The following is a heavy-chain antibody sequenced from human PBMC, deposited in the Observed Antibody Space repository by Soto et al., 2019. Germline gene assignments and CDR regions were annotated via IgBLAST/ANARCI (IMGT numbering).Heavy chain of an antibody. CDR1: GLTFTSYW. V-gene: IGHV3-74*01. CDR2: INSDGSTI. CDR3: ARGLKGYYGLDV. J-gene: IGHJ6*02. Sequence: EVQLVESGGGLVQPGGSLRLSSAASGLTFTSYWMHWVRQAPGKGLVWVSRINSDGSTINNADFVKGRFIISRDNAKNTLYLQMNSLRADDTAVYYCARGLKGYYGLDVWGQGTTVTVSS. D-gene: IGHD3-22*01.